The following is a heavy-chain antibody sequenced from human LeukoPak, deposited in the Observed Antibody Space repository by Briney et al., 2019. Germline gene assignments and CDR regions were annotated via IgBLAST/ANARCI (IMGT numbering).Heavy chain of an antibody. CDR1: GFTVSTYY. D-gene: IGHD2-8*01. V-gene: IGHV3-53*01. Sequence: GGSLRLSCAASGFTVSTYYMTWVRQAPGKGLECVSVIYSGGSTYYADSVKGRFTVSRDNSKNTLYLQMNSLRAVDTAMYYCARGLGYCTSITCLLPFDYWGQGTLVTVSS. CDR2: IYSGGST. J-gene: IGHJ4*02. CDR3: ARGLGYCTSITCLLPFDY.